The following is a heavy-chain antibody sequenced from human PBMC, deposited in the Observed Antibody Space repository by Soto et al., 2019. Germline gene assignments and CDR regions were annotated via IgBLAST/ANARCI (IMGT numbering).Heavy chain of an antibody. CDR2: ISGSGSAT. V-gene: IGHV3-23*01. CDR1: GFSFSTYA. CDR3: AKDIKGTGTNVIYHS. Sequence: EVQLLESGGSLVQPGGSLRLSCAASGFSFSTYAMGWVRQAPGKGLEWVSAISGSGSATYYADPVKGRFTISRDNSKDALYLQMNSLRAGDTDVYYCAKDIKGTGTNVIYHSWGPGSLVTVSS. D-gene: IGHD1-7*01. J-gene: IGHJ4*02.